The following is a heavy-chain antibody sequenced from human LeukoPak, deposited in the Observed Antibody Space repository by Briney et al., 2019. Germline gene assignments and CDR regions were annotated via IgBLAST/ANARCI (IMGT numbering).Heavy chain of an antibody. CDR1: GFTFSSYS. V-gene: IGHV3-21*04. J-gene: IGHJ4*02. CDR3: SRDPRHNDY. CDR2: ISSSSSYI. Sequence: SGGSLRLSCAASGFTFSSYSMNWVRQAPGKGLEWVSSISSSSSYIYYADSVKGRFTISRDNAKNSLYLHMNSLTVEDTAVYYCSRDPRHNDYWGQGTLVTVSS.